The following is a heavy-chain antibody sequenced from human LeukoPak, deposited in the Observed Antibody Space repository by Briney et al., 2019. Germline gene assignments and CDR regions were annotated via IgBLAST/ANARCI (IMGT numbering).Heavy chain of an antibody. CDR3: ARADYYDSGSFYPLNF. CDR2: INPDGSEK. Sequence: GGSLRLSCAVSGFTFSSDWMIWVRQAPGKGLEWVANINPDGSEKNYVDSVRGRFTISRDNAKNSLDLQMNSLRAEDTAVFYCARADYYDSGSFYPLNFWGQGTLVTVSS. D-gene: IGHD3-10*01. J-gene: IGHJ4*02. CDR1: GFTFSSDW. V-gene: IGHV3-7*01.